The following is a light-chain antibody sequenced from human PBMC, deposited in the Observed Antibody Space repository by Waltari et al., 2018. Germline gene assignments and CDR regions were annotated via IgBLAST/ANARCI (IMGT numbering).Light chain of an antibody. Sequence: DVQMTQSPSSLSASVGDRVTITCRASQNINTYLNWYQQKPGKVPKVLIHASSTLHSRVPSRFSGSGSGTDFTLTINSLQPEDFATYYCQQSHRTPYTFGQGTKLEVK. CDR2: ASS. J-gene: IGKJ2*01. CDR1: QNINTY. CDR3: QQSHRTPYT. V-gene: IGKV1-39*01.